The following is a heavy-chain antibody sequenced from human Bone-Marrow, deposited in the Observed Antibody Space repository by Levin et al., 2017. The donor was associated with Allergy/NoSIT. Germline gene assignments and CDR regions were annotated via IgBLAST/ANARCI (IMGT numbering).Heavy chain of an antibody. CDR2: ISAGGGDT. J-gene: IGHJ4*02. D-gene: IGHD4-17*01. Sequence: PGGSLRLSCVGSGFSFSNYGMNWVRQAPGKGLEWVSSISAGGGDTYYAKSVKGRFTISRDNSKNTVFLQMNDLRAEDTGIYYCPKNKRDFGDYYFDFWGQGNLVTVSS. CDR3: PKNKRDFGDYYFDF. V-gene: IGHV3-23*01. CDR1: GFSFSNYG.